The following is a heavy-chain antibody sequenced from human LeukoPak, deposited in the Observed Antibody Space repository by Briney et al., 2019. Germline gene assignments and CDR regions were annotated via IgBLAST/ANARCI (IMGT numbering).Heavy chain of an antibody. V-gene: IGHV1-69*06. D-gene: IGHD3-22*01. CDR3: AREDYYDSGSFDP. Sequence: GASVKVSCKASGYTFTSYAMNWVRQAPGQGLEWMGWIIPIFGTANYAQKFQGRVTITADKSTSTACMELSSLRSEDTAVYYCAREDYYDSGSFDPWGQGTLVTVSS. CDR1: GYTFTSYA. CDR2: IIPIFGTA. J-gene: IGHJ5*02.